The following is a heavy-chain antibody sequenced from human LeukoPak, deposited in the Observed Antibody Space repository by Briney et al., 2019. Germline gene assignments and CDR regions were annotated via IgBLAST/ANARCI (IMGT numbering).Heavy chain of an antibody. Sequence: GGSLRLSCAASGFTFSSYSMNWARQAPGKGLEWVSYISSSGSTIYYAGSVKGRFTISRDNAKNSLYLQMNSLRAEDTAVYYCARDDLGTSYFYLGMDVWGQGTTVTVSS. CDR2: ISSSGSTI. J-gene: IGHJ6*02. CDR3: ARDDLGTSYFYLGMDV. CDR1: GFTFSSYS. D-gene: IGHD3/OR15-3a*01. V-gene: IGHV3-48*01.